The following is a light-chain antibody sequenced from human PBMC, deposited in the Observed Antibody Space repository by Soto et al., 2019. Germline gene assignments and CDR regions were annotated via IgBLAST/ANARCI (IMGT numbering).Light chain of an antibody. CDR2: KAS. CDR1: QSIDSW. J-gene: IGKJ1*01. CDR3: QQYNSYPRT. V-gene: IGKV1-5*03. Sequence: DIQMTQSPSTLSASVGDRVTITCRASQSIDSWLAWYQQKPGKAPNLLIYKASSLESGVPSRFSGSRSGTEFTLTNSSLQPDDFATYYCQQYNSYPRTFGQGTKVEVK.